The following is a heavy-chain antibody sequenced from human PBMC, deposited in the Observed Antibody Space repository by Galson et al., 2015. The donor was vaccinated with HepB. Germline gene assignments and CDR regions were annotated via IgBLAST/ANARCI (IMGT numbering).Heavy chain of an antibody. CDR2: VGGSGDTS. CDR3: ARDWGVAGPEYYFDY. Sequence: SLRLSCAASGFTFSSYAMNWVRQAPGKGLEWVSAVGGSGDTSYFADSVRGRFTISRDNAKNSLYLQMNSLRAEDTAVYYCARDWGVAGPEYYFDYWGQGTLVTVSS. D-gene: IGHD6-19*01. J-gene: IGHJ4*02. V-gene: IGHV3-23*01. CDR1: GFTFSSYA.